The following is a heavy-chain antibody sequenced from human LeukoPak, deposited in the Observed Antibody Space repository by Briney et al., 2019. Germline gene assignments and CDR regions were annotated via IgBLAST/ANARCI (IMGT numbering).Heavy chain of an antibody. D-gene: IGHD1-26*01. CDR2: ISGSGGST. CDR1: GFTFSSYA. Sequence: PGGSLRLSCAASGFTFSSYAMSWVRQAPGKGLEWVSAISGSGGSTYYADSVKGRFTISRDNSKNTLYLQMNSLRAEDTAVYYCAKDHEASGSPYLIFDYWGQGTLVTVSS. CDR3: AKDHEASGSPYLIFDY. V-gene: IGHV3-23*01. J-gene: IGHJ4*02.